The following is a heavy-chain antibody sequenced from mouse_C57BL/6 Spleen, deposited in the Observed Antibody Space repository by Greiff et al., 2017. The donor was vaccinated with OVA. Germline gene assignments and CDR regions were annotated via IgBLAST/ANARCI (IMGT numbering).Heavy chain of an antibody. Sequence: QVQLQQPGAELVMPGASVKLSCKASGYTFTSYWMHWVKQRPGQGLEWIGEIDPSDSYTNYNQKFKGKSTLTVDKSSSTAYMQLSSLTSEDSAVYYCARRGGYSPFWYFDDWGTGTTVTVSS. D-gene: IGHD2-3*01. CDR3: ARRGGYSPFWYFDD. CDR2: IDPSDSYT. V-gene: IGHV1-69*01. CDR1: GYTFTSYW. J-gene: IGHJ1*03.